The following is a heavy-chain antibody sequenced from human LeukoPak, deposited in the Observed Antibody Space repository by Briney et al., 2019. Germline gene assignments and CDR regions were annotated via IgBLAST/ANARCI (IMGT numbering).Heavy chain of an antibody. Sequence: PSDTLSLTCTVSGGSISSYYWSWIRQPPGKGLEWIGYIYYSGSTNYNPSLKSRVTISVDTSKNQFSLKLSSVTAADTAVYYCARVGSITIFGVASPGGYYYYYMDVWGKGTTVTVSS. J-gene: IGHJ6*03. D-gene: IGHD3-3*01. V-gene: IGHV4-59*07. CDR1: GGSISSYY. CDR2: IYYSGST. CDR3: ARVGSITIFGVASPGGYYYYYMDV.